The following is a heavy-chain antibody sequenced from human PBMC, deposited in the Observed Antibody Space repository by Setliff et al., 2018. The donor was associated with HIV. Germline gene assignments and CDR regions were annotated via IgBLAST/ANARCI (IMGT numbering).Heavy chain of an antibody. D-gene: IGHD3-3*01. CDR1: GFTFSSYS. V-gene: IGHV3-48*01. J-gene: IGHJ4*02. CDR3: ARVRVSGYYTGDY. Sequence: SLRLSCAASGFTFSSYSMNWVRQAPGKGLEWVAYIQYGDSVKGRFTISRDNAKNSLYLQMNSLRAEDTAVYYCARVRVSGYYTGDYWGQGTLVTVSS. CDR2: I.